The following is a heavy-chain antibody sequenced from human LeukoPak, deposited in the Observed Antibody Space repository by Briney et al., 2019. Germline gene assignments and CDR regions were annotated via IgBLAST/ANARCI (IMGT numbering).Heavy chain of an antibody. Sequence: PGGSLRLSCAASGFTFSSYGMHWVRQAPGKGLEWVAFISYDGSNKYYADSVKGRFTISRDNANCSLDLQMNSFRAEDTAFYYCASGRVQSINDYYYYYMDVWGKGTSVTVSS. J-gene: IGHJ6*03. V-gene: IGHV3-30*03. CDR1: GFTFSSYG. CDR3: ASGRVQSINDYYYYYMDV. CDR2: ISYDGSNK.